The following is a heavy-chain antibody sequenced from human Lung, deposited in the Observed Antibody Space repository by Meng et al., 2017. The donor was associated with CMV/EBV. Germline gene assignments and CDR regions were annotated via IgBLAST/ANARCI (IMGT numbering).Heavy chain of an antibody. D-gene: IGHD3-10*01. J-gene: IGHJ1*01. Sequence: VQLRESGTALVKPSETLALTCAVSGDYINNHNWWAWVRQPQGKGLEWIGEIPHRGSSAYNPSLKSRVSMSIDKSKNQFSLKLTSVTAADTAVYHCLRRSGGSVWGQGTLVTVSS. V-gene: IGHV4-4*02. CDR3: LRRSGGSV. CDR1: GDYINNHNW. CDR2: IPHRGSS.